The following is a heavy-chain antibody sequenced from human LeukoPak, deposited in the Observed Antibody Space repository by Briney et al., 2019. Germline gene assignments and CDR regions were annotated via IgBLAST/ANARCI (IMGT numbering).Heavy chain of an antibody. CDR3: ARDPWDY. CDR2: TNPSGGSP. V-gene: IGHV1-46*01. J-gene: IGHJ4*02. CDR1: GYTFTSYY. Sequence: ASVKVSCKASGYTFTSYYMHWVGQAPGQGREWMGITNPSGGSPSYAKKFQGRVTMTRDTSTSTVYMELSSLRSEDTAVYYCARDPWDYWGQGNLVTVSS.